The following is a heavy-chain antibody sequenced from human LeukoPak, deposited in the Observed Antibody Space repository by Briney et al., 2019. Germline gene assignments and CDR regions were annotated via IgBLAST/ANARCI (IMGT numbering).Heavy chain of an antibody. D-gene: IGHD3-10*01. J-gene: IGHJ4*02. V-gene: IGHV3-30*02. CDR1: KFIFSDYG. Sequence: PGGSLRLSCAASKFIFSDYGMHWVRQAPGKGLEWVAFIWYDGSDEYYAHSVKGRLTISRDNSKNTLYLQMNSLTTEDTAVYYCAKGGGELGSGSLDYWGQGTLVTVSS. CDR3: AKGGGELGSGSLDY. CDR2: IWYDGSDE.